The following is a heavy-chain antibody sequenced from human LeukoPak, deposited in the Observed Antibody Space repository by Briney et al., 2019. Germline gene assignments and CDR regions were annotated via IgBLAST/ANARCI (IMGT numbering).Heavy chain of an antibody. CDR2: ISAYNGNT. CDR3: ATDSGSWRRVEY. CDR1: GYTFSGYY. V-gene: IGHV1-18*04. Sequence: ASVKVSCKASGYTFSGYYMHWVRQAPGQGLEWMGWISAYNGNTNYAQKLQGRVTMTTDTSTSTAYMELRSLRSDDTAVYYCATDSGSWRRVEYWGQGTLVTVSS. J-gene: IGHJ4*02. D-gene: IGHD1-26*01.